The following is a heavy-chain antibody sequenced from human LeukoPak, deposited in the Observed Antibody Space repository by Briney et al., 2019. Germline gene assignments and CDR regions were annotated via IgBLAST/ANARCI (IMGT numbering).Heavy chain of an antibody. Sequence: GGTLRLSCAASGFTFSSYAMNWVRQAPGKGLEWVSAINSNGGSTYYADSVKGRFTISRDNSKNTLYLQMNSLRAEDTAVYYCAKGPLPRIDYWGQGTLVTVSS. V-gene: IGHV3-23*01. J-gene: IGHJ4*02. CDR3: AKGPLPRIDY. CDR2: INSNGGST. CDR1: GFTFSSYA.